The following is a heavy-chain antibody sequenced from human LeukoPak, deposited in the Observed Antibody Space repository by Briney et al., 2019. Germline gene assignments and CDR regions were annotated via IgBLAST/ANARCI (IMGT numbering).Heavy chain of an antibody. CDR1: GLTFSRDW. D-gene: IGHD3-22*01. V-gene: IGHV3-7*01. CDR3: ATYSSLNTREFQY. Sequence: GSLRLSCEASGLTFSRDWMGWVRQAPGKGLEWVANIRQDGGETYYGDSVKGRFIISRDNAKNSLFLQMNRLRAEDTAVYYCATYSSLNTREFQYWGQGTLVTVS. J-gene: IGHJ1*01. CDR2: IRQDGGET.